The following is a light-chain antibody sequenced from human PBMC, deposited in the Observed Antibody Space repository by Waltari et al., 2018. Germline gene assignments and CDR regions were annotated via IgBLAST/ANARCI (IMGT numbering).Light chain of an antibody. V-gene: IGLV3-21*03. CDR3: QVWEGSSDHYV. Sequence: SYVLTQPASVSVAPGKTARITCEGNNIGGKTVHWYQLRPGQAPVLVVHDDSDRPSGIPQTLSGSNSGNTPTLTISGVEVGDEGDYYCQVWEGSSDHYVFGTGTAVSV. CDR2: DDS. J-gene: IGLJ1*01. CDR1: NIGGKT.